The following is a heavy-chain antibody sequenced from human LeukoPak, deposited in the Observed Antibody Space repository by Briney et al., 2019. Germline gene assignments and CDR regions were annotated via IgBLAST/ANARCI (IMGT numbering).Heavy chain of an antibody. CDR3: ARAPLTVKDAFDI. D-gene: IGHD4-11*01. V-gene: IGHV4-4*07. Sequence: PSETLALTCTVSGGSISSCYWSWIRHPAGRKPEWIGRIFSSESTNYNPSLQGRVTMSLDTSKNQFSLKLSSVTAADTAVYYCARAPLTVKDAFDIWGQGTMVTVSS. CDR1: GGSISSCY. J-gene: IGHJ3*02. CDR2: IFSSEST.